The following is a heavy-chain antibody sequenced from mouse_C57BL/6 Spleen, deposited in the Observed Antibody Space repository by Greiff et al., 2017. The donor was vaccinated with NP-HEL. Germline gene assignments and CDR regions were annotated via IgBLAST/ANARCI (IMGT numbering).Heavy chain of an antibody. D-gene: IGHD1-1*01. V-gene: IGHV5-15*01. J-gene: IGHJ1*03. CDR3: ARQYGSSYVGYFDV. Sequence: EVKLQESGGGLVQPGGSLKLSCAASGFTFSDYGMAWVRQAPRKGPEWVAFISNLAYSIYYADTVTGRFTISRENAKNTLYLEMSSLRSEDTAMYYCARQYGSSYVGYFDVWGTGTTVTVSS. CDR2: ISNLAYSI. CDR1: GFTFSDYG.